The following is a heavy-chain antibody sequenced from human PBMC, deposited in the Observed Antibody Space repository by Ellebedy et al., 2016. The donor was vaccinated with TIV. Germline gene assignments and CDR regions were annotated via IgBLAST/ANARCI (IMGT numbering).Heavy chain of an antibody. J-gene: IGHJ4*02. V-gene: IGHV3-21*01. CDR1: GFTFSSYS. Sequence: GGSLRLXXAASGFTFSSYSMNWVRQAPGKGLEWVSSISSSSSYIYYADSVKGRFTISRDNAKNSLYLQMNSLRAEDTAVYYCARDVSDRDGYNELDYWGQGTLVTVSS. CDR2: ISSSSSYI. CDR3: ARDVSDRDGYNELDY. D-gene: IGHD5-24*01.